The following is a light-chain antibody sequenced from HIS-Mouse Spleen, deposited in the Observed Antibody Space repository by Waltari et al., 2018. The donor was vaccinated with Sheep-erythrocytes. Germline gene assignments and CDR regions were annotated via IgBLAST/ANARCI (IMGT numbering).Light chain of an antibody. J-gene: IGLJ1*01. V-gene: IGLV2-11*01. CDR2: DVS. Sequence: QSALTQPRSVSGSPGQSVTISCTVTRSDVGGYNYVSWYQHHPGKAPKLMIYDVSKRPSGVPDRFSGSKSGNTASLTISGLQAEDEADYYCCSYAGSYNHVFATGTKVTVL. CDR3: CSYAGSYNHV. CDR1: RSDVGGYNY.